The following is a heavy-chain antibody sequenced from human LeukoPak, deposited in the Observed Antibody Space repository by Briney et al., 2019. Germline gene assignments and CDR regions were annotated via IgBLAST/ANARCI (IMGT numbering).Heavy chain of an antibody. CDR1: GFTFDDYA. D-gene: IGHD2-2*01. J-gene: IGHJ4*02. Sequence: PGGSLRLSCAASGFTFDDYAMHWVRQAPGKGLEWVSGISWNSGSIGYADSVKGRFTISRDNAKNSLYLQMNSLRAEDTALYYCAKDIGDGYCSSTSCFFDYWGQGTLVTVSS. CDR3: AKDIGDGYCSSTSCFFDY. V-gene: IGHV3-9*01. CDR2: ISWNSGSI.